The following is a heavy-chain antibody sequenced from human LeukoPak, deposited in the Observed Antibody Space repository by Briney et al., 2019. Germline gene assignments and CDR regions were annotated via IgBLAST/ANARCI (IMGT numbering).Heavy chain of an antibody. Sequence: SGTLSLTCAVYGGSFSGYYWSWIRQPPGKGLEWIGEINHSGSTNYNPSLKSRVTISVDTSKNQFSLKLSSVTAADTAVYYCARRGSSWYLGYFQHWGQGTLVTVSS. CDR1: GGSFSGYY. CDR2: INHSGST. V-gene: IGHV4-34*01. CDR3: ARRGSSWYLGYFQH. D-gene: IGHD6-13*01. J-gene: IGHJ1*01.